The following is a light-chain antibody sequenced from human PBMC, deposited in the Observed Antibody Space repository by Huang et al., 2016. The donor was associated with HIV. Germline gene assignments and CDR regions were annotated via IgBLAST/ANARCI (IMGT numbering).Light chain of an antibody. CDR1: QSVLYSSNNMNY. J-gene: IGKJ1*01. CDR2: WAS. Sequence: DITMTQSPDSLTVSLGERVTLNCKSSQSVLYSSNNMNYLAWYQKKAGQSPKLLIYWASTRESGVPDRDSGSGSGTDFNLTISSLQADDVAVYYCHQYYSTPQTFGQGTKVEVK. CDR3: HQYYSTPQT. V-gene: IGKV4-1*01.